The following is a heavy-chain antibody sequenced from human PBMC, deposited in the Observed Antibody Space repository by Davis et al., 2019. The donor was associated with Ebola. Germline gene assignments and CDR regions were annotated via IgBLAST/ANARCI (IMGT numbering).Heavy chain of an antibody. V-gene: IGHV6-1*01. D-gene: IGHD5-12*01. CDR1: GDSVSSGG. J-gene: IGHJ4*02. CDR3: ARGWLRTGFDY. Sequence: PSETLSLTCAISGDSVSSGGWNWIRQSPSRGLEWLGRTYYASKWYFDYALSMKSRLTVNLDTSKNQFTLQLNSVTPEDTAIYYCARGWLRTGFDYWGQGTLVTVSS. CDR2: TYYASKWYF.